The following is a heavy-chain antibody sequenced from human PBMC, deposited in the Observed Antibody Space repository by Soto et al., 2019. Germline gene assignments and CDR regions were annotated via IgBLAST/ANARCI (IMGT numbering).Heavy chain of an antibody. J-gene: IGHJ5*02. CDR1: GYTFTSYD. CDR2: MNPNSGNT. V-gene: IGHV1-8*01. Sequence: ASVKVSCKASGYTFTSYDINWVRQATGQGLEWMGWMNPNSGNTGYAQKFQGRVTMTRNTSISTAYMELSSLRSEDTAVYYCVRAKYYYDSSGYYYEAYWFDPWGQGTLVTVSS. D-gene: IGHD3-22*01. CDR3: VRAKYYYDSSGYYYEAYWFDP.